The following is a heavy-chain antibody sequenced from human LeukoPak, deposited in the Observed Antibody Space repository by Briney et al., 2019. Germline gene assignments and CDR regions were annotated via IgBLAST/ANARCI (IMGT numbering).Heavy chain of an antibody. CDR3: AKGGRYSSSLLDY. V-gene: IGHV3-30*02. Sequence: VQPGGSLRLSCAASGFTFSSYGMHWVRQAPGKGLEWVAFIRYDGSNKYYAGSVKGRFTISRDNSKNTLYLRMNSLRAEDTAVYYCAKGGRYSSSLLDYWGQGTLVTVSS. D-gene: IGHD6-13*01. CDR1: GFTFSSYG. CDR2: IRYDGSNK. J-gene: IGHJ4*02.